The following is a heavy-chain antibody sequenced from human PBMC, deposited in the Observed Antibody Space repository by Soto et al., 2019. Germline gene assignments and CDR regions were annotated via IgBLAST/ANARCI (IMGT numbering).Heavy chain of an antibody. D-gene: IGHD2-15*01. J-gene: IGHJ5*02. Sequence: SETLSLTCTVSGGSISSYYWSWIRQPPGKGLEWIGYIYYSGSTNYNPSLKTRVTISVDTSKNQFSLKLSSVTAADTAVYYCARAGGYCSGGSCLIWFDPWGQGTLVTVSS. CDR2: IYYSGST. CDR1: GGSISSYY. CDR3: ARAGGYCSGGSCLIWFDP. V-gene: IGHV4-59*01.